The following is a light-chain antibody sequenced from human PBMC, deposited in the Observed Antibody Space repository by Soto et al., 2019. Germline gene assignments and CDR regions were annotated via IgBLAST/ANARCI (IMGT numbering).Light chain of an antibody. Sequence: DIQMTQSPSSLSASVGDRVTISCRTSQSISTYLNWYQQKPGTAPRLLIYRASSVKSGVPPRFSGSGSGRDFTLTISSLRPEDIATYFWQHSYGSPPWTFGQGTKVEVK. CDR1: QSISTY. V-gene: IGKV1-39*01. J-gene: IGKJ1*01. CDR2: RAS. CDR3: QHSYGSPPWT.